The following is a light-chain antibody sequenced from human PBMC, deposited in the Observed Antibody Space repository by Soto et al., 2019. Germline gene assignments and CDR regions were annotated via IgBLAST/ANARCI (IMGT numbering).Light chain of an antibody. CDR2: LNSDGRH. CDR1: SGHSNYA. Sequence: QLVLTQSPSASASLGASVKLTCTLSSGHSNYAIAWHQQQPEKGPRYLMKLNSDGRHSKGDGIPDRFSGSSSGAERYLTISSLQSEDEADYYCQTWGTGIHVVFGGGTKLTVL. V-gene: IGLV4-69*02. CDR3: QTWGTGIHVV. J-gene: IGLJ2*01.